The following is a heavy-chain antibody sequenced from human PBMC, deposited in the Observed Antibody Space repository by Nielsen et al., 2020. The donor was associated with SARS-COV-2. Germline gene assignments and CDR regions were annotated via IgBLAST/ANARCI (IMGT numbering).Heavy chain of an antibody. CDR1: GFTFSDYA. V-gene: IGHV3-23*01. D-gene: IGHD6-6*01. CDR3: ARGVGVSSSRLALFDS. CDR2: IIGSGGSA. Sequence: GESLKISCVASGFTFSDYAMSWVRQAPGKGLESVSGIIGSGGSAFYADSVKARFTISRDNSKNTLYLDIINLRDDDTAVYFCARGVGVSSSRLALFDSWGQGTQVIVSS. J-gene: IGHJ4*02.